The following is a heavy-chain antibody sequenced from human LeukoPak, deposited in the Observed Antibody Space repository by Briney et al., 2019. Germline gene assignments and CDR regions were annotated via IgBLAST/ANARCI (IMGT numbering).Heavy chain of an antibody. CDR1: GYTFIGYY. CDR2: INPNSGDT. V-gene: IGHV1-2*02. D-gene: IGHD2-2*01. Sequence: ASVKVSCKASGYTFIGYYMHWVRQAPGQGLEWMGWINPNSGDTNYAQKVQGRVTMTTDTSTSTAYMELRSLRSDDTALYYCARVVCSTTNCYYYFDYWGQGTLVTVSS. J-gene: IGHJ4*02. CDR3: ARVVCSTTNCYYYFDY.